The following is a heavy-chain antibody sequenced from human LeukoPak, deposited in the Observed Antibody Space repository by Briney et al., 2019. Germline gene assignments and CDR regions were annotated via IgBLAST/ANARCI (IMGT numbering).Heavy chain of an antibody. CDR1: GFTFSSYA. CDR3: ARDGGAALYYYYGMDV. Sequence: GGSLRLSCAASGFTFSSYAMHWVRQAPGKGLEWVAVISYDGSNKYYADSAKGRFPISRDNSKNTLYLQMNSLRAEDTAVYYCARDGGAALYYYYGMDVWGQGTTVTVSS. CDR2: ISYDGSNK. V-gene: IGHV3-30-3*01. J-gene: IGHJ6*02. D-gene: IGHD3-16*01.